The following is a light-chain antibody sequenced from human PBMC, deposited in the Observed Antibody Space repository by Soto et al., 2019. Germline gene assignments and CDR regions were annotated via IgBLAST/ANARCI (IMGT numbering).Light chain of an antibody. V-gene: IGKV1-5*03. J-gene: IGKJ1*01. CDR2: TAS. CDR1: QTIXSW. CDR3: QHYNRDSEA. Sequence: IQVTQSPVTLPGSVADRVTITCRASQTIXSWFAWYQQKPGKAPKVLTYTASTLKTGSPSRLSGSGSATEFTLTISSLHPDDFANYYCQHYNRDSEAFGQGTKVDIK.